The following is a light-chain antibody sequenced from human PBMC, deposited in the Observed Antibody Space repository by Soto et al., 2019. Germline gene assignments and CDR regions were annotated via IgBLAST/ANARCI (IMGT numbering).Light chain of an antibody. Sequence: EIVFTQSPGTLSLSPGERATLSCRASQSVGSTFLAWYQQKPGQAPRLLIYDASNTATGIPARFSGSGSGTDFTLTISSLEPEDFAVDYCQQRSNWLTFGGGTQVDIK. CDR1: QSVGSTF. CDR2: DAS. V-gene: IGKV3D-20*02. J-gene: IGKJ4*01. CDR3: QQRSNWLT.